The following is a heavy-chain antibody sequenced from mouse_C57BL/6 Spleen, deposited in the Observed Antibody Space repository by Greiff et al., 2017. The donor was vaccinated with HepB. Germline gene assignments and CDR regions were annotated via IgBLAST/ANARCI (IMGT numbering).Heavy chain of an antibody. V-gene: IGHV1-80*01. J-gene: IGHJ3*01. CDR2: IYPGDGDT. Sequence: QVQLQQSGAELVKPGASVKISCKASGYAFSSYWMNWVKQRPRKGLEWIGQIYPGDGDTNYNGKFKGKATLTADKSSSTAYMQRSSLTSEDSAVYCYARSDYDVRFAYWGQGTLVTVSA. CDR3: ARSDYDVRFAY. CDR1: GYAFSSYW. D-gene: IGHD2-4*01.